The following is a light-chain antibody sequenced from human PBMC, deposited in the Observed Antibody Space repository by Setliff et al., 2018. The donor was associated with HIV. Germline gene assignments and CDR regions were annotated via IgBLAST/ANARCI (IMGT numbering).Light chain of an antibody. J-gene: IGLJ1*01. CDR1: SSDVGGYNH. Sequence: QSALPQPASVSGSPGQSITISCTGTSSDVGGYNHVSWYQQHPGKAPKLIIYEVRNRPSGVSSRFSGSKSGNTASLTISGLQADDEAEYYCSSYAITNTLPFGTGTKV. CDR2: EVR. V-gene: IGLV2-14*01. CDR3: SSYAITNTLP.